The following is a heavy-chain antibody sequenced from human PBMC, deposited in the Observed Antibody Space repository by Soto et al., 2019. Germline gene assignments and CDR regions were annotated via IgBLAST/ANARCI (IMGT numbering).Heavy chain of an antibody. CDR2: IYWDDDN. D-gene: IGHD6-19*01. Sequence: QITLKESGPTLVKPTQTLTLTCTFSGFSLTSNAVGVGWFRQPPGKALEWLALIYWDDDNHYSPSLKSRLTFTKDTSKNQVVLIMTNMDPADTATYYCAHGSGWLFDFWGQGTLVTVSS. CDR3: AHGSGWLFDF. J-gene: IGHJ4*02. V-gene: IGHV2-5*02. CDR1: GFSLTSNAVG.